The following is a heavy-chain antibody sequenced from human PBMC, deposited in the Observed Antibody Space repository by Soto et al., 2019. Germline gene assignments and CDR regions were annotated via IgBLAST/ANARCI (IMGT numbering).Heavy chain of an antibody. CDR2: IYYSGST. D-gene: IGHD2-8*01. CDR1: GGSISSGGYY. CDR3: AREEYCTNGVCAPGYYYGMDV. V-gene: IGHV4-31*03. Sequence: PSETLSLTCTVSGGSISSGGYYWSWIRQHPGKGLEWIGYIYYSGSTYYNPSLKSRVTISVDASKNQFSLKLSSVTAADTAVYYCAREEYCTNGVCAPGYYYGMDVWGQGTTVTV. J-gene: IGHJ6*02.